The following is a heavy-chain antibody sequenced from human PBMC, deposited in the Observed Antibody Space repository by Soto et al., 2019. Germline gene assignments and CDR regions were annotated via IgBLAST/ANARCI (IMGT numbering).Heavy chain of an antibody. Sequence: EVQLLESGGGLVQPGGSLRLSCTASGFTFSRHAMTWVRQAPGKGLEWVSGLSDSGGSIYYADSVKGRFTISRDNSXNTVYLQLNTLRAEDAGIYYCAKVSSSWYAGVFGLWGQGTLVTVSS. D-gene: IGHD6-13*01. CDR1: GFTFSRHA. CDR2: LSDSGGSI. V-gene: IGHV3-23*01. CDR3: AKVSSSWYAGVFGL. J-gene: IGHJ4*02.